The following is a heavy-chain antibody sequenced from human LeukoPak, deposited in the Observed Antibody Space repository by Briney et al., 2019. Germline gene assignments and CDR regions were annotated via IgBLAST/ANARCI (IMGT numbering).Heavy chain of an antibody. J-gene: IGHJ4*02. D-gene: IGHD3/OR15-3a*01. CDR2: VYYSGNT. Sequence: PSETLSLTCTVSGVSISSSNSYWGWIRQPPGKGLEWIGSVYYSGNTYYNASLKSQVSISIDTSKNQFSLRLTSVTAADTAVYYCARQTGSGLFILPGGQGTLVTVSS. CDR3: ARQTGSGLFILP. CDR1: GVSISSSNSY. V-gene: IGHV4-39*01.